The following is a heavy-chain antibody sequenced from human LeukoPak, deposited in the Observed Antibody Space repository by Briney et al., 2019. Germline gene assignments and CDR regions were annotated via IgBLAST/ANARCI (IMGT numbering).Heavy chain of an antibody. J-gene: IGHJ4*02. CDR2: INPNSGGT. V-gene: IGHV1-2*02. D-gene: IGHD5-18*01. Sequence: ASVKVSCKASGYTFTGYYMHWVRQAPGQGLEWMGWINPNSGGTNYAQRFQGRVTMTRDTSISTAYMELSRLRSDDTAVYYCARAFGYSYGYGFDYWGQGTLVTVSS. CDR1: GYTFTGYY. CDR3: ARAFGYSYGYGFDY.